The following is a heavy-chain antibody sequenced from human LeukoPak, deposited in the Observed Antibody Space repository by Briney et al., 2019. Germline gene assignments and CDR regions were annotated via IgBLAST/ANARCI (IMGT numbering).Heavy chain of an antibody. Sequence: PSETLSLTCTVSGGSISSYYWSWIRQPPGKGLEWIGYIYYSGSTNYNPSLKSRVTISVDTSKNQFSLKLSSVTAADTAVYYCARATVGAAAAAGDYYYYMDVWGKGTTVTVSS. V-gene: IGHV4-59*01. CDR2: IYYSGST. CDR1: GGSISSYY. D-gene: IGHD6-13*01. CDR3: ARATVGAAAAAGDYYYYMDV. J-gene: IGHJ6*03.